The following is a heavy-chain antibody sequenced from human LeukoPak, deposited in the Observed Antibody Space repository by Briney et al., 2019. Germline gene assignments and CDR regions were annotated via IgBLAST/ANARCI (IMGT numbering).Heavy chain of an antibody. CDR2: IKSKTDGGTT. J-gene: IGHJ6*02. V-gene: IGHV3-15*01. CDR1: GFTFSNAR. CDR3: TTRIVVVPAAYYYYGMDV. Sequence: GGSLRLSCAASGFTFSNARMSWVRQAPGKGLEWVGRIKSKTDGGTTDYAAPVKGRFTISRDDSKNTLYLQMNSLKTEDTAVYYCTTRIVVVPAAYYYYGMDVWGQGTTVTVSS. D-gene: IGHD2-2*01.